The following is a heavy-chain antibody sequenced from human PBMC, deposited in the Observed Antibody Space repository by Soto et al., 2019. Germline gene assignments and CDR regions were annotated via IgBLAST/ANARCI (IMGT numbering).Heavy chain of an antibody. D-gene: IGHD2-21*02. CDR2: VYYSGGA. CDR3: TRDGDGRMTTNPYYYYGMDV. Sequence: LSLTCTVSGGSISGYYWSWIRQPPGKGLEWIGNVYYSGGAKYNPSVKRRVSISVDTSKNQFSLNLSSVTAADTAVYYCTRDGDGRMTTNPYYYYGMDVWGPGITVTVSS. J-gene: IGHJ6*02. CDR1: GGSISGYY. V-gene: IGHV4-59*01.